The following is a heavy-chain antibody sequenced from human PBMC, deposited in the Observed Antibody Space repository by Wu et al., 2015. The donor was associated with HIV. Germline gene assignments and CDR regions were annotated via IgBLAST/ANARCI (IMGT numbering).Heavy chain of an antibody. J-gene: IGHJ4*02. CDR1: GGSIRSSSHY. D-gene: IGHD3-10*02. Sequence: QVQLQESGPGLVKPSETLSLTCTVSGGSIRSSSHYWDWIRQPPGKGLEWIGNIYYVGKTYYSSSLRSRVSISVGTSKNEFSLRLNSVTVADTAVYFCARTYYYVNGRRFFDSWGPGTLVTVSS. CDR3: ARTYYYVNGRRFFDS. CDR2: IYYVGKT. V-gene: IGHV4-39*07.